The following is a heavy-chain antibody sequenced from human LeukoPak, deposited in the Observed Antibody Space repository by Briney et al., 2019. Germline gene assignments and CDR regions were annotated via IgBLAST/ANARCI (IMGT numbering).Heavy chain of an antibody. CDR1: GFTFSSYA. D-gene: IGHD3-9*01. J-gene: IGHJ6*03. CDR2: ISYDGNNK. CDR3: ARDPTPRYFDWLSSDYYYYYMDV. Sequence: PGGSLRLSCAASGFTFSSYAVHWVRQAPGKGLECVAIISYDGNNKYYADSVKGRFTISRDNSKNTLYLQMNSLRAGDTAVYYCARDPTPRYFDWLSSDYYYYYMDVWGKGTTVTVSS. V-gene: IGHV3-30-3*01.